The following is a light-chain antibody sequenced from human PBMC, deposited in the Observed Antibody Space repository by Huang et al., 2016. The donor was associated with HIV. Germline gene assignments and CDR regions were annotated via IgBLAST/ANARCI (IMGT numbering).Light chain of an antibody. CDR2: GAT. Sequence: IRMTQAPSSLSASTGDRVTITCRASQNIANYLAWYQQKPGKAPKLLIHGATTLNSGVPTRFSGSGYGTDFALNISCLQSEDFATYYCQQYYNYPFFGPGTRLE. CDR1: QNIANY. V-gene: IGKV1-8*01. CDR3: QQYYNYPF. J-gene: IGKJ5*01.